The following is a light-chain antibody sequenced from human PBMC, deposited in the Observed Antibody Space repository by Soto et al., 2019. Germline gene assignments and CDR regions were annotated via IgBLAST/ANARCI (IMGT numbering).Light chain of an antibody. CDR1: SGHSDYG. Sequence: QPVLTQSPSASASLGASVKLTCTRSSGHSDYGIAWHQQQPDKGPRYLMKLNRDGSHNKGDGIPDRFSGSSSGAERYLTISSIQSDDEPDYYSQTWDTVVVFGGGTKLTVL. CDR3: QTWDTVVV. V-gene: IGLV4-69*01. CDR2: LNRDGSH. J-gene: IGLJ2*01.